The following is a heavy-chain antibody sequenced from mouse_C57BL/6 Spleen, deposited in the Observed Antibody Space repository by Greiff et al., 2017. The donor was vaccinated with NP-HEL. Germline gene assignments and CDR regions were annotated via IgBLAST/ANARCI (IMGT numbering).Heavy chain of an antibody. CDR3: ARRGYYDPFAY. CDR1: GYTFTSYG. CDR2: IYPRSGNT. V-gene: IGHV1-81*01. D-gene: IGHD2-4*01. J-gene: IGHJ3*01. Sequence: QVQLQQSGAELARPGASVKLSCKASGYTFTSYGISWVKQRTGQGLEWIGEIYPRSGNTFYNEKFKGKATLTADKSSSIAYMELRSLTSEDSAVYFCARRGYYDPFAYWGQGTLVTVSA.